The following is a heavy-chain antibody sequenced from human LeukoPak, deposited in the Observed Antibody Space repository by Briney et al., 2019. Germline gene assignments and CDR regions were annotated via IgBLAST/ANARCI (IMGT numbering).Heavy chain of an antibody. D-gene: IGHD6-19*01. Sequence: GGSLRLSCAASGFTFSNAWMSWVRQAPGKGLEWVSYISSSGSTIYYADSVKGRFTISRDNAKNSLYLQMNSLRAGDTAVYYCARETGTEQWLEVDSAFDIWGQGTMVTVSS. V-gene: IGHV3-11*04. J-gene: IGHJ3*02. CDR1: GFTFSNAW. CDR2: ISSSGSTI. CDR3: ARETGTEQWLEVDSAFDI.